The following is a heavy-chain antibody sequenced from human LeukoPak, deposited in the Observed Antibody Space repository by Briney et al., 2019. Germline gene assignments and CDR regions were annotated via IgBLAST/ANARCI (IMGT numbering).Heavy chain of an antibody. CDR3: ARDRYYYDSSGYYLFDY. CDR1: GDSISTSSYY. CDR2: IYTSGST. Sequence: SETLSLTCSVSGDSISTSSYYWSWIRQPAGKGLEWIGRIYTSGSTNYSPSLKSRVTMSVDTSKNQFSLKLSSVTAADTAVYYCARDRYYYDSSGYYLFDYWGQGTLVTVSS. V-gene: IGHV4-61*02. J-gene: IGHJ4*02. D-gene: IGHD3-22*01.